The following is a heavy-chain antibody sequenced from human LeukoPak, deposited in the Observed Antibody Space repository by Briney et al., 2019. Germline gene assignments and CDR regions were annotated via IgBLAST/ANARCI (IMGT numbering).Heavy chain of an antibody. V-gene: IGHV3-7*01. Sequence: GGSLRPSCAASGFTFSSYWMSWVRQAPGKGLEWVANIKQDGSEKYYVDSVKGRFTISRDNAKNSLYLQMNSLRAEDTAVYYCARDQWYYDFWSGYSKYNWFDPWGQGTLVTVSS. CDR1: GFTFSSYW. J-gene: IGHJ5*02. CDR3: ARDQWYYDFWSGYSKYNWFDP. D-gene: IGHD3-3*01. CDR2: IKQDGSEK.